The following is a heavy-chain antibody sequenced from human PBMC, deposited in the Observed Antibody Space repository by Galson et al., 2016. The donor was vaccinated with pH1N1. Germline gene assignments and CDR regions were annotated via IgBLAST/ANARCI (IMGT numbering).Heavy chain of an antibody. V-gene: IGHV4-39*01. CDR2: IYYSGST. CDR1: GGSISSSSYY. D-gene: IGHD1-26*01. Sequence: SETLSLTCTVSGGSISSSSYYWSWIRQPPGKGLEWIGSIYYSGSTYDNPSLKSRVTISLDTSKNQFSLNLMSVTAADTAVYYCGRHSEDSVGSAFDFWGQGRMVIVSS. J-gene: IGHJ3*01. CDR3: GRHSEDSVGSAFDF.